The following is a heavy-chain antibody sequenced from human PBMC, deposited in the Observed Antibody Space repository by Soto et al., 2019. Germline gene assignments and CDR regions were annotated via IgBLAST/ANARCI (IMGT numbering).Heavy chain of an antibody. J-gene: IGHJ5*02. CDR2: IYYIGAY. CDR3: ARPPETRDCLDP. Sequence: SETPSLTCSVSGASVSSYYWSWVRQPPGKGLEWIGYIYYIGAYNYHPSLKSRVTISVDTSKNQFSLKPTSVTAAATAVYYCARPPETRDCLDPCGKGTMVTVCS. V-gene: IGHV4-59*02. CDR1: GASVSSYY. D-gene: IGHD2-2*01.